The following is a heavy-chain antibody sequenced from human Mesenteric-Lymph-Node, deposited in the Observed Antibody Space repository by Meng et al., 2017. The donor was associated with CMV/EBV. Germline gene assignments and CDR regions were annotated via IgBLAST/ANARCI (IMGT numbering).Heavy chain of an antibody. D-gene: IGHD6-13*01. Sequence: QVQLVQSGAEVKRPGSSVKFSCKASGGTFSSYTISCVRQAPGQGLEWMGRIIPILGIANYAQKFQGRVTITADKSTSTAYMELSSLRSEDTAVYYCAGGIAAAGSRWFDPWGQGTLVTVSS. CDR2: IIPILGIA. V-gene: IGHV1-69*02. CDR3: AGGIAAAGSRWFDP. J-gene: IGHJ5*02. CDR1: GGTFSSYT.